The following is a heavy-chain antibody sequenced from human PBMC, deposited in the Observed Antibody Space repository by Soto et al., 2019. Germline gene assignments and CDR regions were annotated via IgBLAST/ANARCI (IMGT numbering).Heavy chain of an antibody. J-gene: IGHJ4*02. V-gene: IGHV1-18*04. CDR1: GYTFNSYG. Sequence: VEVSCKNSGYTFNSYGISWVRQAPGQGLEWMGWISTYNGNTNYAQKFQGRATMTTDTSTTTAYMELRSLKSDDTAVYYCARLLFLEWFDDYWGQGTLVTVSS. D-gene: IGHD3-3*01. CDR3: ARLLFLEWFDDY. CDR2: ISTYNGNT.